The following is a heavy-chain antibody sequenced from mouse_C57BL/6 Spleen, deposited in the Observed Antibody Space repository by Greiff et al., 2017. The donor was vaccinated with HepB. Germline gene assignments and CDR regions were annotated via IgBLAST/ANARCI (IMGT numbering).Heavy chain of an antibody. CDR3: ARDPSGNYDWFAY. V-gene: IGHV5-4*01. Sequence: EVQGVESGGGLVKPGGSLKLSCAASGFTFSSYAMSWVRQTPEKRLEWVATISDGGSYTYYPDNVKGRFTISRDNAKNNLYLQMSHLKSEDTAMYYCARDPSGNYDWFAYWGQGTLVTVSA. CDR1: GFTFSSYA. J-gene: IGHJ3*01. D-gene: IGHD2-1*01. CDR2: ISDGGSYT.